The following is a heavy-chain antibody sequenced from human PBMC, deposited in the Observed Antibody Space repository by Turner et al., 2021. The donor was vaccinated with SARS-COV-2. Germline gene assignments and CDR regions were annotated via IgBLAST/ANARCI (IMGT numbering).Heavy chain of an antibody. CDR2: IYSGGTI. J-gene: IGHJ4*02. CDR1: GFTVSNNY. Sequence: EVQLVQSGGGLVQPGGSLRLSCTASGFTVSNNYMSWVRQGPGKGLEWVSLIYSGGTIKYADSVKGRFTISRDNSKNTLYLQMNSLRAEDTAVYYCARGEIRGVTGDYWGRGTLVTVSS. D-gene: IGHD3-10*01. V-gene: IGHV3-66*01. CDR3: ARGEIRGVTGDY.